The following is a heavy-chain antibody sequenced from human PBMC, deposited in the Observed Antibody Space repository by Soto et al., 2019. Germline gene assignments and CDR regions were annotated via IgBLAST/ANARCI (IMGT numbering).Heavy chain of an antibody. CDR2: IHTRGII. Sequence: SETLSLTCTVSNASLSSFYWSWVRQPAGKGLEWIGRIHTRGIINYHPSVTGRVIMSVDTSKNQFFLRLSSVTAADTGVYYCASGDNARCSCSDVDLYTGIQH. CDR3: ASGDNARCSCSDVDLYTGIQH. CDR1: NASLSSFY. V-gene: IGHV4-4*07. J-gene: IGHJ1*01. D-gene: IGHD2-15*01.